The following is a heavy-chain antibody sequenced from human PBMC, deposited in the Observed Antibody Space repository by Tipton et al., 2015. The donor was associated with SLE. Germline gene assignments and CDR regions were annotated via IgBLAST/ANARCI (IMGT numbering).Heavy chain of an antibody. CDR1: GFTFSTYA. CDR2: ISDDIGDT. CDR3: AKVGSGWYGVDY. V-gene: IGHV3-23*01. D-gene: IGHD6-19*01. Sequence: SLRLSCAASGFTFSTYAMRWIRQAPGKGLEWVSSISDDIGDTNYADSVKGRFTISRDNSKNTLYLQMNNLRHEDTAAYHCAKVGSGWYGVDYWGQRIMVTVPS. J-gene: IGHJ4*02.